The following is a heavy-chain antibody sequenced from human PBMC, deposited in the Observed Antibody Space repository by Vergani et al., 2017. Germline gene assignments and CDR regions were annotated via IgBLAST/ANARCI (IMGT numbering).Heavy chain of an antibody. CDR1: GFSFTTYA. V-gene: IGHV3-23*01. CDR3: AKAKPRNSGYDYLYYYHAMDV. CDR2: INTNGDYT. D-gene: IGHD5-12*01. Sequence: EVQLLESGGDLVQPGGSLRLSCAASGFSFTTYAMSWVRQAPGKGLEWVSTINTNGDYTRYGDSVKGRFTISRDNSKSTLYLQMNSLSAGDTAVYYCAKAKPRNSGYDYLYYYHAMDVWGQGTTVTVSS. J-gene: IGHJ6*02.